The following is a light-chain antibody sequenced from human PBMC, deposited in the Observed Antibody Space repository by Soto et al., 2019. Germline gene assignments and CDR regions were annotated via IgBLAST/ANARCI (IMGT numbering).Light chain of an antibody. V-gene: IGKV1-39*01. CDR2: SIS. CDR3: QQIYNLPPT. Sequence: DIQLTQSPSSLSASVGDRVSITCRTSQTISTFLNWYHHRPGQAPKLLIYSISNLQSGVPSRFSGGGAGTEFTLTISSLQPEDFGSYSCQQIYNLPPTFGGGTRVQIK. J-gene: IGKJ4*01. CDR1: QTISTF.